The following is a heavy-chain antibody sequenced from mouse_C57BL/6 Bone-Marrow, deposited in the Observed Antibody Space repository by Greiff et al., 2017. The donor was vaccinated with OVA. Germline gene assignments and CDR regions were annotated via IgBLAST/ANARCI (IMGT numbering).Heavy chain of an antibody. V-gene: IGHV1-62-2*01. CDR3: AGQNLEYYLFDY. CDR2: IYPGCGSL. Sequence: QVQLQQSGAELVKPGASVKLSCKASGYTFTDYSIHWVKQRPGQGLEWIGWIYPGCGSLKYNEKFKEKATLTADKSSSTVYMELSRLTSEDTAVYYCAGQNLEYYLFDYWGKGTTVTVSA. CDR1: GYTFTDYS. J-gene: IGHJ3*01. D-gene: IGHD1-1*01.